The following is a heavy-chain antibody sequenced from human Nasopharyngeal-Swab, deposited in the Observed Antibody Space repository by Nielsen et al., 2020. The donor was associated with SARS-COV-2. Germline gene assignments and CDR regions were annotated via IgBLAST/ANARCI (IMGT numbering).Heavy chain of an antibody. D-gene: IGHD5-24*01. Sequence: GGSLRLSCAASGFTFSDYYMSWIRQAPGKGLEWVSYISISISYTNYADSVKGRFTISRDNAKNSLYLQMNSLRAEGTAVYYCAGGDGFPEGDYWGQGTLVTVSS. CDR3: AGGDGFPEGDY. CDR1: GFTFSDYY. V-gene: IGHV3-11*03. CDR2: ISISISYT. J-gene: IGHJ4*02.